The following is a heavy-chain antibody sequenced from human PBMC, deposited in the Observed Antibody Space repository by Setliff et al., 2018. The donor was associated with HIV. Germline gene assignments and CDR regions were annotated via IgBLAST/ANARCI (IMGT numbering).Heavy chain of an antibody. V-gene: IGHV4-34*01. CDR2: INHAGST. D-gene: IGHD2-21*01. J-gene: IGHJ4*02. CDR1: GASFSGYF. CDR3: ATLCGPVDH. Sequence: SETLSLTCTLYGASFSGYFWSWIRQPPGKGLEWIGEINHAGSTNFNPSLKGRVTISVDMSKRQFSLHLTSVTAANTAVYYCATLCGPVDHWGQGTLVTVSS.